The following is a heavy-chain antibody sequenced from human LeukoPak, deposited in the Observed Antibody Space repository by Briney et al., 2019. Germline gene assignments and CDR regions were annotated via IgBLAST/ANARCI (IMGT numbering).Heavy chain of an antibody. V-gene: IGHV5-51*01. J-gene: IGHJ4*02. CDR2: IYPGDSGT. D-gene: IGHD6-19*01. CDR3: ARVSAVAGQGCDY. CDR1: GYSFTTYW. Sequence: KVSRKGSGYSFTTYWIGWVRQMPGEGLGWMGIIYPGDSGTRYSPSFQGQVTISVDKSISSANLQWSSLKASDTAMYYCARVSAVAGQGCDYWGQGTLVTV.